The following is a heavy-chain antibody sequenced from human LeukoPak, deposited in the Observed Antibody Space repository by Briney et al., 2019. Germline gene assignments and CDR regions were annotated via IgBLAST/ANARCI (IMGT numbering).Heavy chain of an antibody. Sequence: PSETLSLTCTVSGCSISSYYWIWIRQPPGKGLEWIGYIYYSGSTNYNPSLKSRVTISVDTSKNQFSLKLSSVTAADTAVYYCARMPNYYYGMDVWGKGTTVTVSS. J-gene: IGHJ6*04. CDR3: ARMPNYYYGMDV. V-gene: IGHV4-59*01. D-gene: IGHD2-2*01. CDR1: GCSISSYY. CDR2: IYYSGST.